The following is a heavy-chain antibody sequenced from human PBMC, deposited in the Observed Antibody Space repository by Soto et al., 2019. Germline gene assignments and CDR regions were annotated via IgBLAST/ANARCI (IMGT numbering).Heavy chain of an antibody. CDR3: ARDFRLDNDLVIICPQGGWFEP. D-gene: IGHD3-9*01. CDR1: GGSIRGYC. CDR2: VYQSGTS. Sequence: SEILPLPCTVSGGSIRGYCWGWIRQPPGKGLEWIGNVYQSGTSNYNPSLKSRVTISVDTSKNQFSLKLRSVTAADTAVYFCARDFRLDNDLVIICPQGGWFEPLVKGILVPVSS. V-gene: IGHV4-59*01. J-gene: IGHJ5*02.